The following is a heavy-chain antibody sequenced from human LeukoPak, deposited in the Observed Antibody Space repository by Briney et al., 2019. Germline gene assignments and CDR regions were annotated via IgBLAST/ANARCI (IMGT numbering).Heavy chain of an antibody. Sequence: GGSLRLSCAASGFTFSSFAMIWVRQPPGKGLEWVSSIFPTSREIHYADSVRGRFTISRDNAKNSLYLQMNSLRAEDTALYYYAKDIPRYSSGWYFGAFDIWGQGTMVTVSS. CDR3: AKDIPRYSSGWYFGAFDI. CDR1: GFTFSSFA. V-gene: IGHV3-21*04. CDR2: IFPTSREI. J-gene: IGHJ3*02. D-gene: IGHD6-19*01.